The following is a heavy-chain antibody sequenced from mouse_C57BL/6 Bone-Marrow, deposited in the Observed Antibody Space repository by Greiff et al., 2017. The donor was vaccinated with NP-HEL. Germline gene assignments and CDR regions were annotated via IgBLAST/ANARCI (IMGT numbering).Heavy chain of an antibody. D-gene: IGHD2-3*01. CDR2: IHPSDSDT. Sequence: QVQLKQPGAELVKPGASVKVSCKASGYTFTSYWMHWVKQRPGQGLEWIGRIHPSDSDTNYNQKFKGKATLTVDKSSSTAYMQLSSLTSEDSAVYYCAIGESFDGYFLHYFDYWGQGTTLTVSS. CDR1: GYTFTSYW. CDR3: AIGESFDGYFLHYFDY. V-gene: IGHV1-74*01. J-gene: IGHJ2*01.